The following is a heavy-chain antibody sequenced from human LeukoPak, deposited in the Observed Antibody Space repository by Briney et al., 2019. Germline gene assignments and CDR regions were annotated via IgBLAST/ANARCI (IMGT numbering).Heavy chain of an antibody. V-gene: IGHV1-69*13. D-gene: IGHD6-13*01. CDR3: ARDTPAPANIAAPMNYYYMDV. J-gene: IGHJ6*03. Sequence: GASVKVSCKASGGTFSSYAISWVRQAPGQGLEWMGGIIPIFGTANYAQKFQGRVTITADESTSTAYMELSSLRSEDTAVYYCARDTPAPANIAAPMNYYYMDVWGKGTTVTVSS. CDR1: GGTFSSYA. CDR2: IIPIFGTA.